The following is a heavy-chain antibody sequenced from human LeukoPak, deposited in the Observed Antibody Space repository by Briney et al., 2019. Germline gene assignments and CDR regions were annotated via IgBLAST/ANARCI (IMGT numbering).Heavy chain of an antibody. Sequence: PGGSLRLSCAASGFTFSSYEMNWVRQAPGKGLEWVSYISSSGSTIYYADSVKGRFTISRDNAKNSLYLQMNSLRAEDTAVYYCARGQYSSGWYEEDVYYYGMDVWGKGTTVTVSS. D-gene: IGHD6-19*01. J-gene: IGHJ6*04. CDR3: ARGQYSSGWYEEDVYYYGMDV. V-gene: IGHV3-48*03. CDR2: ISSSGSTI. CDR1: GFTFSSYE.